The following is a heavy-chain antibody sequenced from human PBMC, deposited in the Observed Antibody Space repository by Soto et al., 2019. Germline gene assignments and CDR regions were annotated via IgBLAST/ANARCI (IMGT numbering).Heavy chain of an antibody. Sequence: EVQLLESGGGLVQQGGSLRLSCVASGFTFSSHAMSWVRQAPGKGLEWVSDISGSAGSTWYADSVKGRFTISRDNSKNTLYLQMNSLRAEDTAVYYCAKDRVSDFRTYYFGYWGQGTLVTVSS. D-gene: IGHD2-21*01. CDR2: ISGSAGST. CDR3: AKDRVSDFRTYYFGY. J-gene: IGHJ4*02. CDR1: GFTFSSHA. V-gene: IGHV3-23*01.